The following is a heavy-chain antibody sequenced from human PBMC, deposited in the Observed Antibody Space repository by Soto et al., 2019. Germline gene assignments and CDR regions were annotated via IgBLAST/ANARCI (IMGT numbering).Heavy chain of an antibody. CDR1: GGSLSSYY. Sequence: LSLPCTVSGGSLSSYYWSWIRQPPGKGLEWIGYIYYSGSTNYNPSLKSRVTISVDTSKNQFSLKLSSVTAADTAVYYCARDALRVGIDYWGQGTLVTVSS. V-gene: IGHV4-59*01. J-gene: IGHJ4*02. CDR2: IYYSGST. CDR3: ARDALRVGIDY.